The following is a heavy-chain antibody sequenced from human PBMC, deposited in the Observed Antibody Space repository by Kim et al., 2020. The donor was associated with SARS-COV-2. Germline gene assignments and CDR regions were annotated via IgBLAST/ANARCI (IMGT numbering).Heavy chain of an antibody. CDR3: AKGPFYGSGSNNWFDP. J-gene: IGHJ5*02. V-gene: IGHV3-23*01. Sequence: GGSLRLSCAASGFTFSSYAMSWVRQAPGKGLEWVSAISGSGGSTYYADSVKGRFTISRDNSKNTLYLQMNSLRAEDTAVYYCAKGPFYGSGSNNWFDPWGQGTLVTVSS. CDR2: ISGSGGST. D-gene: IGHD3-10*01. CDR1: GFTFSSYA.